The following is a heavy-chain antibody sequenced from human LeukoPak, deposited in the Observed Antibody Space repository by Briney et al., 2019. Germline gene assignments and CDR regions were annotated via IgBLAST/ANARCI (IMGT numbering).Heavy chain of an antibody. J-gene: IGHJ4*02. CDR1: GFTFSSYA. CDR2: ISGSGGST. D-gene: IGHD6-19*01. V-gene: IGHV3-23*01. CDR3: AKGLSWLDYFDY. Sequence: GGSLRLSCAASGFTFSSYAMSWVRQAPGKGLEWVSAISGSGGSTYYADSVKGRFTISRDNSKNTLYLQMNSLRAEDTTVYYCAKGLSWLDYFDYWGQGTLVTVSS.